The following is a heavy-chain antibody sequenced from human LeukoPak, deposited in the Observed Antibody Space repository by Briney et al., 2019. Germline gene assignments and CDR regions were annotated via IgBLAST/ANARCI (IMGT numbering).Heavy chain of an antibody. V-gene: IGHV4-4*02. CDR3: ARDNKELVRTFDY. D-gene: IGHD6-13*01. Sequence: SGTLSLTCAVSGGSISSSNWWSWVRQPPGKGLEWIGEIYHSGSTNYNPSLKSRVTISVDKSKNQFSLKLSSVTAADTAVYYCARDNKELVRTFDYWGQGTLVTVSS. J-gene: IGHJ4*02. CDR1: GGSISSSNW. CDR2: IYHSGST.